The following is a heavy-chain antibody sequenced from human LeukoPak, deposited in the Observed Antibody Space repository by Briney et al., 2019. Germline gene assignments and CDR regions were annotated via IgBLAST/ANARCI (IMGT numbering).Heavy chain of an antibody. CDR3: ATTRSYCMDV. V-gene: IGHV3-48*04. D-gene: IGHD3-3*01. Sequence: GGSLRLSCAASGFTFSSFGMSWVRQAPGKGLEWVSYINTAATTFNADSVKGRFTISRDNAKSSLSLQMNSLRGEDTAVYYCATTRSYCMDVWGKGTTVTVSS. J-gene: IGHJ6*03. CDR1: GFTFSSFG. CDR2: INTAATT.